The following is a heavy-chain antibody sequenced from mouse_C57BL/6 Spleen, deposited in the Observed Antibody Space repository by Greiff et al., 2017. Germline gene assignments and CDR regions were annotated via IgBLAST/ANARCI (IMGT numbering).Heavy chain of an antibody. J-gene: IGHJ1*03. Sequence: VQLQQSGAELARPGASVKMSCKASGYTFTSYTMHWVKQRPGQGLEWIGYINPSSGYTKYNQKFKDKATLTADKSSSTAYMQLSSLTSEDSAVYYCARPGTRDWYFDGWGTGTTVTVSS. CDR1: GYTFTSYT. CDR2: INPSSGYT. V-gene: IGHV1-4*01. D-gene: IGHD4-1*01. CDR3: ARPGTRDWYFDG.